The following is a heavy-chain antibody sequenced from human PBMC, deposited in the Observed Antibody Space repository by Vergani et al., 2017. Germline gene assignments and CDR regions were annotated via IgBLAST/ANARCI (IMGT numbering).Heavy chain of an antibody. Sequence: QVQLQESGPGLVKPSETLSLTCTVSGGSISSYYWSWIRQPPGKGLEWIGYIYYSGSTNYNPSLKSRVTISVDTSKNQFSLKLSSVTAADTAVYYCSREDCSLYCSSTSCLDAFDIWGQGTMVTVSS. CDR2: IYYSGST. CDR3: SREDCSLYCSSTSCLDAFDI. D-gene: IGHD2-2*01. J-gene: IGHJ3*02. CDR1: GGSISSYY. V-gene: IGHV4-59*01.